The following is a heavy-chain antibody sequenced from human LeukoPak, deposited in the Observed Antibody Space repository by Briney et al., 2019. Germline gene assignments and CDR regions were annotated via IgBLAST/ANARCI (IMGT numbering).Heavy chain of an antibody. D-gene: IGHD3-22*01. CDR2: SNPTSGST. Sequence: ASVKVSCKASGYIFTGYYLHWVRQAPGQGLEWMGWSNPTSGSTNYAQKFQGRVTMTRDTSISTAYMELSSLRSEDTAVYYCARDDYDSSGYLDYYYGMDVWGQGTTVTVSS. CDR1: GYIFTGYY. CDR3: ARDDYDSSGYLDYYYGMDV. V-gene: IGHV1-2*02. J-gene: IGHJ6*02.